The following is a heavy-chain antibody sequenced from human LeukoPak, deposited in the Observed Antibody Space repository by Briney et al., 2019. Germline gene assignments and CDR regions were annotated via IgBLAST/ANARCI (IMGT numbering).Heavy chain of an antibody. Sequence: SETLSLTCTVSGGSISSYYWSWIRQPPGKGLEWLGYIYYSGSTNYNPSLKSRVTISVDTSKNQFSLKLSSVTAAATAVYYCARLTSYSSGWYPFDYWGQGTLVTVSS. J-gene: IGHJ4*02. D-gene: IGHD6-19*01. CDR2: IYYSGST. CDR3: ARLTSYSSGWYPFDY. CDR1: GGSISSYY. V-gene: IGHV4-59*08.